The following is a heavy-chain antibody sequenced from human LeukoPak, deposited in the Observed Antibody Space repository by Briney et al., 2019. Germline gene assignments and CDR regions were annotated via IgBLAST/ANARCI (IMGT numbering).Heavy chain of an antibody. Sequence: GGSLSLSCAASRFNFSSYWMSWVRQAPGKGLEWMANIKQDGNKKYYVDSVKGRFTISRDNAKNSLYLQMKSLRAEDTAVYYCARDLVGGDYWGQGTLVTVSS. D-gene: IGHD3-16*01. CDR1: RFNFSSYW. CDR3: ARDLVGGDY. V-gene: IGHV3-7*01. CDR2: IKQDGNKK. J-gene: IGHJ4*02.